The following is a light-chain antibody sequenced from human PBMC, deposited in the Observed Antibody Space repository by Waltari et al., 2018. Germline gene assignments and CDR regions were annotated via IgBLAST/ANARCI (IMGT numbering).Light chain of an antibody. CDR1: SIDIGSDDI. V-gene: IGLV2-23*02. CDR3: CSYAGNYVWV. Sequence: QSALTQPSAVSGSPGQSVTISCTCASIDIGSDDIVSWYQQHPGNAPKLVISDVSKRPSGVSDRFSGSKSGDTASLTISGLQFEDEADYYCCSYAGNYVWVFGGGTRLTVL. CDR2: DVS. J-gene: IGLJ3*02.